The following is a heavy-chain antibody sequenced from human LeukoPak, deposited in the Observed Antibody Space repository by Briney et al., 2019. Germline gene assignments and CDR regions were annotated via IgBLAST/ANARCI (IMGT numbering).Heavy chain of an antibody. CDR1: GFTFSSYN. J-gene: IGHJ5*02. V-gene: IGHV3-48*04. Sequence: GGSLRLSCAASGFTFSSYNMNWVRQAPGKGLEWVSYISSSSRTVYYADSVKGRFTISRDNAKNSLYQQMNSLRAEDTAVYYCARDLGYCSSTSCYAPTAWGQGTLVTVSS. CDR2: ISSSSRTV. D-gene: IGHD2-2*01. CDR3: ARDLGYCSSTSCYAPTA.